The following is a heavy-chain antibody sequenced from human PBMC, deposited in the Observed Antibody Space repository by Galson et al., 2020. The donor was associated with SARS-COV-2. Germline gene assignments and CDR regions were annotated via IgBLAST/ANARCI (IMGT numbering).Heavy chain of an antibody. CDR3: ASWYSGNYGFYFDY. CDR2: IYTSGTT. Sequence: SETLSLTCSVSGGSISSGSYYWSWIRQPAGKGLEWIGRIYTSGTTNYNPSLKSRVTISVDTSKNQFSLKLSSVTAADTAVYYCASWYSGNYGFYFDYWGQGTLVTVSS. V-gene: IGHV4-61*02. CDR1: GGSISSGSYY. J-gene: IGHJ4*02. D-gene: IGHD1-26*01.